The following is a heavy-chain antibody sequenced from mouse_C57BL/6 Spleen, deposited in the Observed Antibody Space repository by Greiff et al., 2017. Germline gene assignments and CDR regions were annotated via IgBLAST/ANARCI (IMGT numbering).Heavy chain of an antibody. D-gene: IGHD1-1*01. CDR2: IYPGNSDT. CDR1: GYTFTSYW. CDR3: TREDYGRGGFDY. V-gene: IGHV1-5*01. J-gene: IGHJ2*01. Sequence: VQLQQSGTVLARPGASVKMSCKTSGYTFTSYWMHWVKQRPGQGLEWIGAIYPGNSDTSYNQKFKGKAKLTAVTSASTAYMELSRLTNEDSAVYYCTREDYGRGGFDYWGQGTTLTVSS.